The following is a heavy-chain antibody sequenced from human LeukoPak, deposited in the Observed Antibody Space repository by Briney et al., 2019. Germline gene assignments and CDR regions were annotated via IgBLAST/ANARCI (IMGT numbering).Heavy chain of an antibody. Sequence: PGESLKISCKGSGYSFTSYWIGWVRQMPGKGLEWMGIIYPGDSDTRYSPSFQVQVTISADKSISTAYLQWSSLKASDTAMYYCAINYDFWSGSSLYGMDVWGQGTTVTVSS. CDR3: AINYDFWSGSSLYGMDV. CDR2: IYPGDSDT. CDR1: GYSFTSYW. V-gene: IGHV5-51*03. J-gene: IGHJ6*02. D-gene: IGHD3-3*01.